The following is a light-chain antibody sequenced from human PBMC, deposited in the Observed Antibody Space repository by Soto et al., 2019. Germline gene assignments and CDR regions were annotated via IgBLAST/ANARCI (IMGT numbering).Light chain of an antibody. J-gene: IGKJ4*01. CDR3: HQYAASPLT. Sequence: EIVLTQSPGTLSLSPGESTTLSCRASQSVGRNFLAWYQQKPGRAPRLLIHGASYRATGVPDRFRCSGSETDFTLTISRLEPEDFAVYYCHQYAASPLTFGGGTKVEIK. CDR1: QSVGRNF. CDR2: GAS. V-gene: IGKV3-20*01.